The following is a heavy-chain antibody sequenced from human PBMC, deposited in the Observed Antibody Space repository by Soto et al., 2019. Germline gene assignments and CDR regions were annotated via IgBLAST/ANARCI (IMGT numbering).Heavy chain of an antibody. CDR2: MSHDGSAK. Sequence: QVQLVESGGGVVQPGRSLRLSCTASGFTFSDYAMHWVRQAPGKGLEWVAVMSHDGSAKYHADSVKGRFTISRDNSKNTLYLQISSLRTEDTAVYSCAKDCKSGSGGLYRYSDSWGQGTLVTVSS. CDR3: AKDCKSGSGGLYRYSDS. CDR1: GFTFSDYA. D-gene: IGHD6-19*01. J-gene: IGHJ4*02. V-gene: IGHV3-30*18.